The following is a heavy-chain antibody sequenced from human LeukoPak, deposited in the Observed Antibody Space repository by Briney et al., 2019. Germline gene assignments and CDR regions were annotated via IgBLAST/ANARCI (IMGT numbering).Heavy chain of an antibody. CDR3: ARDRNYYGSGSYYTPDY. CDR1: GFTFSSYG. V-gene: IGHV3-33*01. D-gene: IGHD3-10*01. J-gene: IGHJ4*02. Sequence: GGSLRLSCAASGFTFSSYGMHWVRQAPGKGLEWVAVIWYDGSSKYHADSVKGRFTISRDNSKNTVYLQMNGLRAEDTAVYYCARDRNYYGSGSYYTPDYWGQGTLVTVSS. CDR2: IWYDGSSK.